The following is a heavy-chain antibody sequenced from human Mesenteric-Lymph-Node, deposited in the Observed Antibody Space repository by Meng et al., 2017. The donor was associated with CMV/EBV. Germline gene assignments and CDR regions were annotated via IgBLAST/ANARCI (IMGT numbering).Heavy chain of an antibody. CDR3: ARAYDGNTGFFDD. D-gene: IGHD4-23*01. J-gene: IGHJ4*02. V-gene: IGHV3-33*01. Sequence: GESLKISCAASGFTFSSYGMHWVRQAPGKGLEWVAVIWYDGSNKYYADSVKGRFTISRDNSKNTLYLQMSSLRAEDTALYYCARAYDGNTGFFDDWGQGTLVTVSS. CDR1: GFTFSSYG. CDR2: IWYDGSNK.